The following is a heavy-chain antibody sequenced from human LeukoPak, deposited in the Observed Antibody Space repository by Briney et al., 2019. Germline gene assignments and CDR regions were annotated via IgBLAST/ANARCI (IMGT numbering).Heavy chain of an antibody. Sequence: GGSLRLSCAASGFTFDEYGMSWVRQAPGKGLEWVSGINWNGGSTGYADSVKGRFTISRDNAKNSLYVQMNSLRAEDTALYYCAKGYRTGRWLPLDYWGQGTLVTVSS. J-gene: IGHJ4*02. D-gene: IGHD5-24*01. CDR3: AKGYRTGRWLPLDY. CDR2: INWNGGST. CDR1: GFTFDEYG. V-gene: IGHV3-20*04.